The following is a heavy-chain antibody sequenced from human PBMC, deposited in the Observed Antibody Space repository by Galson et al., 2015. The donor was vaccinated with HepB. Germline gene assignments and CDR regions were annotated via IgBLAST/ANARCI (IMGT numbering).Heavy chain of an antibody. CDR1: GYSFTNYW. Sequence: QSGAEVKKPGESLKISCKGSGYSFTNYWIGWVRQMPGKGLEWMGIIYPGDPDTAYSPSFQGQVTISADKSISTAYLQWSSLKASDTAMYYCARVIVVTTVDPYAFDIWGQGTMVTVSS. D-gene: IGHD2-2*01. CDR2: IYPGDPDT. J-gene: IGHJ3*02. CDR3: ARVIVVTTVDPYAFDI. V-gene: IGHV5-51*01.